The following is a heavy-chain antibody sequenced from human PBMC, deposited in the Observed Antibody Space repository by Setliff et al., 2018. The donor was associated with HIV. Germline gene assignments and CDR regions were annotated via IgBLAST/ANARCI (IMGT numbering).Heavy chain of an antibody. CDR1: GYTFLNYG. CDR3: ARDSGMAVVGTWRRLDP. Sequence: GASVKVSCKASGYTFLNYGISWVRQTPGRGLEWMAWINVGNGNTKTARKFQGRVALTTDTSTSTAHMELRNLRSDDTAVYYCARDSGMAVVGTWRRLDPWGQGTLVTVPQ. V-gene: IGHV1-18*01. D-gene: IGHD6-19*01. CDR2: INVGNGNT. J-gene: IGHJ5*02.